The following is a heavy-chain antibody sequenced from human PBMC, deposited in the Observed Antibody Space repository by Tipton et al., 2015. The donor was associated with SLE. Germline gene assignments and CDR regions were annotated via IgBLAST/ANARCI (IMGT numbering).Heavy chain of an antibody. CDR3: ARHEAYSGSSPFDI. J-gene: IGHJ3*02. V-gene: IGHV4-39*01. CDR1: GDSISGTTYS. CDR2: VYYTGTT. Sequence: TLSLTCTVSGDSISGTTYSWAWIRQPPGKGLEWIGSVYYTGTTFYNPSLESRVTVSVDTSRNQFSLKLTSVTAADTAVYYCARHEAYSGSSPFDIWGHGTMVTVSS. D-gene: IGHD1-26*01.